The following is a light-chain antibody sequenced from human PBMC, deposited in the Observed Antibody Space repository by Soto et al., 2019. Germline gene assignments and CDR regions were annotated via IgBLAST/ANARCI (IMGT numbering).Light chain of an antibody. J-gene: IGKJ4*01. CDR3: QHYNNWLGT. CDR2: GAS. V-gene: IGKV3-15*01. Sequence: EIVMTQSPATLSVSPGESASLSCRANQTISSNLAWYQQKPGQAPRLLIYGASTRATGIPARFSGSGSGTEFTLTISSLQSEDFTVYYCQHYNNWLGTFGGGTKVEIK. CDR1: QTISSN.